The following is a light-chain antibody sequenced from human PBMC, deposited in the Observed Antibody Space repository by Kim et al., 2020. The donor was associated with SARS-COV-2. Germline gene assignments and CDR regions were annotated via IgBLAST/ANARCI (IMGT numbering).Light chain of an antibody. CDR2: DVD. CDR3: ASHTTDNTWV. V-gene: IGLV2-14*03. J-gene: IGLJ3*02. Sequence: GRSITISCTGTKADIGAFDYVSWYQQLPDKVPKLIIYDVDKRPSGISVRFSDSKSGNTASLTVSGLQPEDEADYYCASHTTDNTWVFGGGTQLTVL. CDR1: KADIGAFDY.